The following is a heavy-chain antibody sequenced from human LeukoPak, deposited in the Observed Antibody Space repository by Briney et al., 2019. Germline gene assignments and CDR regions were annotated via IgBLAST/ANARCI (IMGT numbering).Heavy chain of an antibody. CDR1: GFTFSSYS. CDR2: ISSSSSYI. Sequence: GGSLRLSCAASGFTFSSYSMNWVRQAPGKGLEWVSSISSSSSYIYYADSVKGRFTISRDNAKNSLYLQMNSLRAEDTAVYYCARDPGWDFWSSYKSGVSDWFDPWGQGTLVTVSS. J-gene: IGHJ5*02. CDR3: ARDPGWDFWSSYKSGVSDWFDP. D-gene: IGHD3-3*01. V-gene: IGHV3-21*01.